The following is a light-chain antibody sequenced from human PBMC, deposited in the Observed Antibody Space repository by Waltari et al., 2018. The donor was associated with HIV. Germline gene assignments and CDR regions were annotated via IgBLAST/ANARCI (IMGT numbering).Light chain of an antibody. V-gene: IGLV2-23*02. J-gene: IGLJ2*01. CDR1: SSDVGGYNL. CDR3: CAYAGSTTYVI. CDR2: EVS. Sequence: QSALTQPASVSGSPGQSITIPCTGTSSDVGGYNLVPWYQHHAGKAPKLMIYEVSKRPSGVSNRFSGSKSGNTASLTISGLQAEDEADYYCCAYAGSTTYVIFGGGTKLTVL.